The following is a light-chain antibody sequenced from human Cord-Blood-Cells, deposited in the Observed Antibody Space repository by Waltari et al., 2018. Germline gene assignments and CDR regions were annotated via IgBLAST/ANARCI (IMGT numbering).Light chain of an antibody. CDR2: EGS. Sequence: QSALTQPASVSGSPGQSLTISCTGTSRDVGSSDLVSWYQQHPGKAPKLMIYEGSKRPSGVSNRFSGSKSGNTASLTSSGLQAEDEADYYCCSYAGSSTWVFGGGTKLTVL. V-gene: IGLV2-23*01. J-gene: IGLJ3*02. CDR3: CSYAGSSTWV. CDR1: SRDVGSSDL.